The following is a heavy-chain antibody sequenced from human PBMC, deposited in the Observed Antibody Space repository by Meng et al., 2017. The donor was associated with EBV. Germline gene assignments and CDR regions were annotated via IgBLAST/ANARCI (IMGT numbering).Heavy chain of an antibody. D-gene: IGHD3-10*01. Sequence: VQCVRSGAEVKKPGSSGKVSCKTSGGTFRSDAIGWVRQAPGQGLEWMGGLIPMSDAPHYAQKFQGRVTITADESTSTHYMDLSGLRSEDTAVYYCASESGRGFTPDYWGQGTLVTASS. CDR3: ASESGRGFTPDY. V-gene: IGHV1-69*01. CDR1: GGTFRSDA. CDR2: LIPMSDAP. J-gene: IGHJ4*02.